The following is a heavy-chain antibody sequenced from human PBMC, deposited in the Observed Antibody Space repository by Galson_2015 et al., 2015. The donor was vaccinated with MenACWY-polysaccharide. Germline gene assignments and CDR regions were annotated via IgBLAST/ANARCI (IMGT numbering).Heavy chain of an antibody. Sequence: SVKVSCKASGYTFTNYDINWVRLAPGQGLEWMAWMNPKNGYSGYAQKFHGRVTLTKDTSISTAYLELSSLRSEDTAMDYCARTNGDFDFWGQGTLITVSS. CDR1: GYTFTNYD. V-gene: IGHV1-8*01. CDR2: MNPKNGYS. D-gene: IGHD4-17*01. CDR3: ARTNGDFDF. J-gene: IGHJ4*02.